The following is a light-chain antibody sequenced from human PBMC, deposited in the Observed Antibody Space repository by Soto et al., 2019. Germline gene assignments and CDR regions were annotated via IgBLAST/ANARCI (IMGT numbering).Light chain of an antibody. CDR2: GAS. Sequence: EIVLTQSPGTLSLSQGERATLSCRASQSVSSSYLAWYQQKTGQAPRLLIYGASSRATGIPDRFSGSGSGTDFTLTISRLETEDFAVYYCQQYGSSPWTFGQGTKVDIK. V-gene: IGKV3-20*01. CDR1: QSVSSSY. J-gene: IGKJ1*01. CDR3: QQYGSSPWT.